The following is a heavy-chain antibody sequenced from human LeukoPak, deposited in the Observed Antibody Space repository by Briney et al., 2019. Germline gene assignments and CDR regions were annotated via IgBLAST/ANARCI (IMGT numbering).Heavy chain of an antibody. V-gene: IGHV3-7*01. D-gene: IGHD6-13*01. J-gene: IGHJ4*02. CDR3: ARTANFAAGYYIDY. CDR1: GFTFTRYW. Sequence: PGGSLRLSCVASGFTFTRYWMSWVRQAPGKGLEWVANIKQDGSEKHYVDSVKGRFTISRDNAKNSLYLQMNSLRAEDTAVYYCARTANFAAGYYIDYWGQGTLVTVSS. CDR2: IKQDGSEK.